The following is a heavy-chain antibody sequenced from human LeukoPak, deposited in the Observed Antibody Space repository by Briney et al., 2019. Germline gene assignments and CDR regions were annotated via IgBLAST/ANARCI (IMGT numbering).Heavy chain of an antibody. Sequence: GGSLRLSCGASGFTVRNNYMSWVPQAPGKGLEWVSGIYIGGKTYYADSVKGRFTIPRDNSKNTLYLQMGSLRVDDTAVYYCTLQNYGMDVWGQGTTVIVSS. CDR2: IYIGGKT. J-gene: IGHJ6*02. CDR3: TLQNYGMDV. CDR1: GFTVRNNY. V-gene: IGHV3-66*02.